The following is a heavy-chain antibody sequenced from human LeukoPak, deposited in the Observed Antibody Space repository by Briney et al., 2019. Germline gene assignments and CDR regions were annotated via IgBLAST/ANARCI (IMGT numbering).Heavy chain of an antibody. CDR2: ISAYNGNT. Sequence: ASVKVSCEASGYSFTGYYMHWVRQSPGEGLEWMGWISAYNGNTNYAQKLQGRVTMTTDTSTSTAYMELRSLRSDDTAVYYCARDQTTVTRIFDYWGQGTLVTVSS. D-gene: IGHD4-17*01. CDR1: GYSFTGYY. J-gene: IGHJ4*02. V-gene: IGHV1-18*04. CDR3: ARDQTTVTRIFDY.